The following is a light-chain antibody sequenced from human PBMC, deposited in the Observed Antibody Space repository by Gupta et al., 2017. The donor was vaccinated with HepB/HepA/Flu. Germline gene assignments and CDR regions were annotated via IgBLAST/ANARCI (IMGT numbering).Light chain of an antibody. CDR2: GAS. Sequence: EIVFTQSPGTLSLSPGERATLSCRASQSVSSSYLAWYQQKPGQPPRLLIYGASSRATGIPDRFSGSGSGTDFTLTISRLEPEDFAVYYCQQYGSSPFTFGPGTKVDIK. J-gene: IGKJ3*01. CDR1: QSVSSSY. CDR3: QQYGSSPFT. V-gene: IGKV3-20*01.